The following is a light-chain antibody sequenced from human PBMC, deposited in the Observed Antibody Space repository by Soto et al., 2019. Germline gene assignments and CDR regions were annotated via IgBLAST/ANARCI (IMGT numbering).Light chain of an antibody. Sequence: QSALTQPRSVSGSPGQSVTISCTGTSSDVGGYNYVSWYQQHQGKAPKLMIYDVSKRPSGVPDRVSGSKSGNTASLTISGLQAEDEADYYCCSYAGSYTALFGTGTKVTVL. CDR3: CSYAGSYTAL. V-gene: IGLV2-11*01. J-gene: IGLJ1*01. CDR2: DVS. CDR1: SSDVGGYNY.